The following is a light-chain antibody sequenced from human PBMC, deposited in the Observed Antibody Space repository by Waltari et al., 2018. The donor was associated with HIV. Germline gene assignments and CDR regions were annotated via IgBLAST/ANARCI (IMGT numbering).Light chain of an antibody. Sequence: SSELTQDPAVSVALGQTVRITCHGDSLRSYYASWYQQKPGQAPGLVIYGKNTRPSGIPDRFSASSSGTTASLTISGAQAEDEADYYCNSRDTSGNHQVFGGGTTLTVL. J-gene: IGLJ2*01. V-gene: IGLV3-19*01. CDR3: NSRDTSGNHQV. CDR1: SLRSYY. CDR2: GKN.